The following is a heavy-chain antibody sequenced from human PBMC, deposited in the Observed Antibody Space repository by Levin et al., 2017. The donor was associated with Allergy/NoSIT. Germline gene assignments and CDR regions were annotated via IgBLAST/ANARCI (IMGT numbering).Heavy chain of an antibody. V-gene: IGHV3-30*18. J-gene: IGHJ6*02. CDR2: ISYDGSNK. CDR1: GFTFNSYG. D-gene: IGHD6-19*01. CDR3: AKDLYSRAWYGWDYYGMDV. Sequence: PGGSLRLSCAASGFTFNSYGMHWVRQAPGKGLEWVALISYDGSNKYYADSVKGRFTISRDNSKNTLYLQMNSLRAEDTAVYYCAKDLYSRAWYGWDYYGMDVWGQGTAVTVSS.